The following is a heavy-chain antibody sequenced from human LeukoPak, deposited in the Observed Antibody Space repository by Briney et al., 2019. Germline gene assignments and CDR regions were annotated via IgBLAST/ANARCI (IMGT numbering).Heavy chain of an antibody. J-gene: IGHJ4*02. CDR3: VRSAFHAGSGNYYDY. CDR1: GFTFSDYW. V-gene: IGHV3-74*03. D-gene: IGHD3-22*01. Sequence: GGSLRLSCAASGFTFSDYWIHWVRQAPGKGLVWVSRIDNAGSITTYVDSAKGRFTISRDNAENTLYLQMNSLRVEDTAVYYCVRSAFHAGSGNYYDYWGQGTLVTVSS. CDR2: IDNAGSIT.